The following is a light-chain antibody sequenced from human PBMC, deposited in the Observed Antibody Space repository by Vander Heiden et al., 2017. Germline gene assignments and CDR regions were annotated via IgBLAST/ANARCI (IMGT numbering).Light chain of an antibody. CDR3: QGWDSFGFTAP. V-gene: IGLV3-1*01. Sequence: SNELTQPPSVSVSPGLTARTTCFGHELGEKHVYRYQHKPGQSPPLLTYQRDSRASGIPDRISGSISGNRDTLIISGTRAMDEAEYYCQGWDSFGFTAPFGGGTKLTVL. CDR1: ELGEKH. J-gene: IGLJ3*02. CDR2: QRD.